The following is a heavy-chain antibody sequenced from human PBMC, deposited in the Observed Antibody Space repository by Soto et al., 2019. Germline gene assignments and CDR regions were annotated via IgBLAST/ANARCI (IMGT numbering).Heavy chain of an antibody. D-gene: IGHD6-6*01. CDR1: GGSFSGYY. CDR2: INHSGST. V-gene: IGHV4-34*01. J-gene: IGHJ6*02. Sequence: PSETLSLTCAVYGGSFSGYYWSWIRQPQGKGLEWIGEINHSGSTNYNPSLKRRVTISRDNSKNTLYLQMNSLRAEDTAVYYCARELDSSSLPSYYGMDVWGQGTTVTVSS. CDR3: ARELDSSSLPSYYGMDV.